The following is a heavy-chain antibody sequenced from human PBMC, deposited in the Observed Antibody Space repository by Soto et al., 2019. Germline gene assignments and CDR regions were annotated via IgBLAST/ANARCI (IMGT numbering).Heavy chain of an antibody. CDR1: GFTFSSYA. V-gene: IGHV3-23*01. Sequence: GGSLRLSCAASGFTFSSYAMSWVRQAPGKGLEWVSAISGSGGSTYYADSVKGRFTISRDNSKNTLYLQMNSLRAEDTAVYYCAKGGAVYIVATIYDDYWGQGTLVTVPQ. J-gene: IGHJ4*02. CDR2: ISGSGGST. CDR3: AKGGAVYIVATIYDDY. D-gene: IGHD5-12*01.